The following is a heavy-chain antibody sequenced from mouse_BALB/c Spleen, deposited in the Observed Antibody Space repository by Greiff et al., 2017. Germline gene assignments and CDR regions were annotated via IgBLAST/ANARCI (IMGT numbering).Heavy chain of an antibody. J-gene: IGHJ4*01. CDR1: GYTFTDYY. V-gene: IGHV1-84*02. CDR3: ARGDYDENYYAMDY. Sequence: VQLQESGPELVKPGASVKISCKASGYTFTDYYINWVKQKPGQGLEWIGWIYPGSGNTKYNEKFKGKATLTVDTSSSTAYMQLSSLTSEDTAVYFCARGDYDENYYAMDYWGQGTSVTVSS. CDR2: IYPGSGNT. D-gene: IGHD2-4*01.